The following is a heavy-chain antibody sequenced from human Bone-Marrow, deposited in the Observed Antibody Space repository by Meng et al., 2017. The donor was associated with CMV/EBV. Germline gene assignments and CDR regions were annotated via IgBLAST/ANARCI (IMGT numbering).Heavy chain of an antibody. Sequence: SETLSLTCAVYGGSFSGYYWSWIRQPPGKGLEWIGEINHSGSTNYNPSLKSRVTISVDTSKKQFSLRLNSVTAADAAVYYCARLGRHCSGGSCYFGWFDPWGQGPLVTVYS. CDR2: INHSGST. V-gene: IGHV4-34*01. D-gene: IGHD2-15*01. J-gene: IGHJ5*02. CDR1: GGSFSGYY. CDR3: ARLGRHCSGGSCYFGWFDP.